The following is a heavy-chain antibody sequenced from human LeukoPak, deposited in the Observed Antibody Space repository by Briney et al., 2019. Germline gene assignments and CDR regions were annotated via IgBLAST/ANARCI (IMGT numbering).Heavy chain of an antibody. CDR3: AREPKNYYGSGSRYYFDY. CDR1: GFAFGHYT. V-gene: IGHV3-43*01. CDR2: ISWDGGNT. J-gene: IGHJ4*02. Sequence: GGSLRLSCAASGFAFGHYTMHWVRQAPGKGLEWVSLISWDGGNTYYADSVKGRFTISRDNNKNSLYLQMNSLRAEDTAVYYCAREPKNYYGSGSRYYFDYWGQGTLVTVSS. D-gene: IGHD3-10*01.